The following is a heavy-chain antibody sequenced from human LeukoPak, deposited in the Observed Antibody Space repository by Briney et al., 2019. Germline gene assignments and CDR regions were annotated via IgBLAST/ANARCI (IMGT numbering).Heavy chain of an antibody. D-gene: IGHD1-26*01. V-gene: IGHV4-39*01. CDR3: ARQYQYSGSLDY. J-gene: IGHJ4*02. CDR1: GGSISSSSYY. CDR2: IYYSGST. Sequence: SETLSLTCTVSGGSISSSSYYWGWIRQPPGKGPEWIGSIYYSGSTYYNPSLKSRVTISVDTSKNQFSLKLSSVTAADTPVYYCARQYQYSGSLDYWGQGTLVTVSS.